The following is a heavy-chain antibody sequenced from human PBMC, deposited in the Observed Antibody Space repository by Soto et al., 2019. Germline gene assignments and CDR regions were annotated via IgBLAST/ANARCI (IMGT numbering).Heavy chain of an antibody. CDR3: ARDGGSHGPSYFDS. V-gene: IGHV3-33*01. D-gene: IGHD3-16*01. Sequence: VQLVESGGGVVQPGRSLRLSCVASGPTFSKFGMHWVRQAPGKGPEWVAVIWYDGSNKYYGESVKGRFSISRDNSKNTVYLDISSLRTEDTAVYYCARDGGSHGPSYFDSWGQGSLVIVSS. CDR1: GPTFSKFG. J-gene: IGHJ4*02. CDR2: IWYDGSNK.